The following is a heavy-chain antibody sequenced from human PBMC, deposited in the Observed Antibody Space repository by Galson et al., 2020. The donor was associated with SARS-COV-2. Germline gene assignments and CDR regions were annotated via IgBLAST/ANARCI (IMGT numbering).Heavy chain of an antibody. V-gene: IGHV1-18*04. D-gene: IGHD3-22*01. Sequence: GESLKISCKASGYTFTSYGISWVRQAPGQGLEWMGWISAYNGNTNYAQKPQGRVTMTTDTSTSTAYMELRSLRSDDTAVYYCARDKYYYDSSGYSWGQGTLVTVSS. CDR2: ISAYNGNT. J-gene: IGHJ4*02. CDR3: ARDKYYYDSSGYS. CDR1: GYTFTSYG.